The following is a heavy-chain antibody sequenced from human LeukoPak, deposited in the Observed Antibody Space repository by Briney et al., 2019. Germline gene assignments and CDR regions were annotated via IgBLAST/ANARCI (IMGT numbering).Heavy chain of an antibody. CDR3: AKNQQYYYYGMDV. Sequence: ETLSLTCAVYGGSFSGYYWSWVRQAPGKGLEWVANIKQDGSEKYYVDSVKGRFTISRDNAKNSLYLQMNSLRAEDTAVYYCAKNQQYYYYGMDVWGQGTTVTVSS. CDR1: GGSFSGYY. V-gene: IGHV3-7*01. J-gene: IGHJ6*02. D-gene: IGHD6-13*01. CDR2: IKQDGSEK.